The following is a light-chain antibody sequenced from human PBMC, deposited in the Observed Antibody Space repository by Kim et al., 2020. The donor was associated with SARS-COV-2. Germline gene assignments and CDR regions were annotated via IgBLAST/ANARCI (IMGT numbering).Light chain of an antibody. CDR1: SSNIGINT. CDR2: TNN. CDR3: AVWDDSLNGRL. J-gene: IGLJ2*01. V-gene: IGLV1-44*01. Sequence: GQRVTISCSGRSSNIGINTVNWYQQLPGTAPKLLIYTNNQRPSGVPDRFSGSKSGTSASLAISGLQSEDEADYYCAVWDDSLNGRLFGGGTQLTVL.